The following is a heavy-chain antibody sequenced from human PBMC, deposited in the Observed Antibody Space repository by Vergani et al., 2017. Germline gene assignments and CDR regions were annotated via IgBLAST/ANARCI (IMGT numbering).Heavy chain of an antibody. V-gene: IGHV1-18*01. CDR2: ISAYNGNT. J-gene: IGHJ6*03. CDR1: GYTFTSYG. Sequence: QVQLVQSGAEVKQPGASVKVSCKASGYTFTSYGISWVRQAPGQGLEWMGWISAYNGNTNYAQTLQGRVTMTTDTSTSTAYMELRSLRSDDTAVYYCARDSGDFWSGYWSHNYYYYMDVWGKGTTVTVSS. D-gene: IGHD3-3*01. CDR3: ARDSGDFWSGYWSHNYYYYMDV.